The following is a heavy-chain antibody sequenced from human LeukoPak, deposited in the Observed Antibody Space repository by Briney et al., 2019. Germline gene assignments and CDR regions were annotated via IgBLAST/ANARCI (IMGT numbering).Heavy chain of an antibody. CDR2: IRSKAYGGTT. CDR3: TRDPYDSGGYYYSDY. Sequence: PGGSLRLSCTASGFTFGDYAMSWVRQAPGKGLEWVGFIRSKAYGGTTEYAASVKGRFTISRDDSKSIAYLQMNSLKTEDTAVYYCTRDPYDSGGYYYSDYWGQGTLVTVSS. V-gene: IGHV3-49*04. CDR1: GFTFGDYA. J-gene: IGHJ4*02. D-gene: IGHD3-22*01.